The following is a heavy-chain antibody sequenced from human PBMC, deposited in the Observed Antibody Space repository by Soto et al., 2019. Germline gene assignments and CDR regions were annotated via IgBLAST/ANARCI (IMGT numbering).Heavy chain of an antibody. CDR1: GYTFTSYG. V-gene: IGHV1-18*01. D-gene: IGHD3-16*01. Sequence: QVQLVQSGAEVKKPGASVKVSCKASGYTFTSYGISWVRQAPGQGLEWMGWISAYNGNTNYAQKLQGRVTMTTDTSVSTAYTELRRLRSDETAVYSCARDAGVSGELYFWGQGTLVTVSS. J-gene: IGHJ4*02. CDR2: ISAYNGNT. CDR3: ARDAGVSGELYF.